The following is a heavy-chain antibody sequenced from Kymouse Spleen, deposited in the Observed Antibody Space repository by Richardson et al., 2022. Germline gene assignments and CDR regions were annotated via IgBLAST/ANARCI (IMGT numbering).Heavy chain of an antibody. J-gene: IGHJ6*02. Sequence: QVQLVESGGGVVQPGRSLRLSCAASGFTFSSYGMHWVRQAPGKGLEWVAVISYDGSNKYYADSVKGRFTISRDNSKNTLYLQMNSLRAEDTAVYYCAKDRYDILTGYSRGYYYGMDVWGQGTTVTVSS. CDR1: GFTFSSYG. CDR2: ISYDGSNK. D-gene: IGHD3-9*01. CDR3: AKDRYDILTGYSRGYYYGMDV. V-gene: IGHV3-30*18.